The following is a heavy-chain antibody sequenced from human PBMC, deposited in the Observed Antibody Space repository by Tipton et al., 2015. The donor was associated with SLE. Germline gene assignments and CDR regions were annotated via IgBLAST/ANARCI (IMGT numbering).Heavy chain of an antibody. J-gene: IGHJ6*04. CDR1: GFTFRNYG. CDR3: ARTVSDSSRWEGGSDV. D-gene: IGHD6-13*01. V-gene: IGHV3-33*01. Sequence: SGFTFRNYGMHWVRQAPGKGLEWVAIIWYDASNKYYADSVRGRFTISRDNSKNTLYLQMDSLRAEDTAIYYCARTVSDSSRWEGGSDVWGKGTTVTVSS. CDR2: IWYDASNK.